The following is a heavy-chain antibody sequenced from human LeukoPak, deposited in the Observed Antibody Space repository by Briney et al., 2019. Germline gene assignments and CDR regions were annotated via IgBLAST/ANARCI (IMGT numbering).Heavy chain of an antibody. D-gene: IGHD4-17*01. V-gene: IGHV3-11*01. CDR1: GFSFSDYY. J-gene: IGHJ4*02. CDR3: ARRHMTTVSNFDY. Sequence: GSLRLSCAASGFSFSDYYMSWIRQAPGKGLEWVSYISSSGSTIYYADSVKGRFTISRDNAKDSLYLQMNSLRAEDTAVYYCARRHMTTVSNFDYWGQGILVTVSS. CDR2: ISSSGSTI.